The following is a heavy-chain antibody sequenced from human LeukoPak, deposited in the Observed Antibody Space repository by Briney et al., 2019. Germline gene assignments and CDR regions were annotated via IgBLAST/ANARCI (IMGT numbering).Heavy chain of an antibody. CDR2: ISSSSSTI. CDR3: AREAAPFDAFDI. J-gene: IGHJ3*02. Sequence: LSLTCAASGFTFSSYSMNWVRQAPGKGLEWVSYISSSSSTIYYADSVKGRFTISRDNAKNSLYLQMNSLRAEDTAVYYCAREAAPFDAFDIWGQGTMVTVSS. V-gene: IGHV3-48*01. D-gene: IGHD6-25*01. CDR1: GFTFSSYS.